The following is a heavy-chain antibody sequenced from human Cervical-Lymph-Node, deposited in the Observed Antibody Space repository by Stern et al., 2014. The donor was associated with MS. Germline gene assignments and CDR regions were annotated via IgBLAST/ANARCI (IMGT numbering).Heavy chain of an antibody. CDR2: IDPTTGTP. D-gene: IGHD3-3*01. CDR3: ARLSRISIIGVVPDAFDI. V-gene: IGHV7-4-1*02. J-gene: IGHJ3*02. CDR1: GYPFSTYA. Sequence: QVQLVQSGSELKKPGASVKVSCKASGYPFSTYALNWVRQAPGQGLAWMGWIDPTTGTPRYAPDFPGRFDFSVDRSATHAYLEITSLKAEHSAIFYCARLSRISIIGVVPDAFDIWAQGQWSPSPQ.